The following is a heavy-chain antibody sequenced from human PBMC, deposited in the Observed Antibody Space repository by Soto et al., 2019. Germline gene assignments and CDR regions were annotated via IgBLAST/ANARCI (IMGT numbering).Heavy chain of an antibody. CDR2: ILPIFGTA. CDR3: ARGYTPKYYYYGMDV. J-gene: IGHJ6*02. CDR1: GGTFSSYA. Sequence: QVQLVQSGAEVKKPGSSVKVSCKASGGTFSSYAISWVRQAPGQGLEWMGGILPIFGTANYAQKFQGRVTITADESTRTAYMERRSLRSEDTAVYYCARGYTPKYYYYGMDVWGQGTTVTVS. D-gene: IGHD2-2*02. V-gene: IGHV1-69*01.